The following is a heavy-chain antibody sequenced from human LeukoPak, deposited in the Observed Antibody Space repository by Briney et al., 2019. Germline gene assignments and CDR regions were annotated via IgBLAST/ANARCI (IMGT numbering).Heavy chain of an antibody. CDR2: IYYSGST. Sequence: RTSQTLSLTCTVSGVSISSGGYYWSWIRQHPGKGLEWIGYIYYSGSTYYNPSLKSRVTISVDTSKNQFSLNLSSVTAADTAVYYCAGVARYSSSWYWFDPWGQGILVTVSS. V-gene: IGHV4-31*03. CDR1: GVSISSGGYY. D-gene: IGHD6-13*01. J-gene: IGHJ5*02. CDR3: AGVARYSSSWYWFDP.